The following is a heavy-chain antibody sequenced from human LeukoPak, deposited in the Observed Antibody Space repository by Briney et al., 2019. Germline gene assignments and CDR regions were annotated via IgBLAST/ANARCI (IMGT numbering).Heavy chain of an antibody. CDR1: GGTFSSYA. V-gene: IGHV1-69*01. D-gene: IGHD2-15*01. Sequence: SVKVSCKASGGTFSSYAISGVRQAPGQGLEWMGGIIPIFGTANYAQKFQGRVTITADESTSTAYMELSSLRSEDTAVYYCARGVQGRYCSGGSCYLALDYWGQGTLVTVSS. J-gene: IGHJ4*02. CDR2: IIPIFGTA. CDR3: ARGVQGRYCSGGSCYLALDY.